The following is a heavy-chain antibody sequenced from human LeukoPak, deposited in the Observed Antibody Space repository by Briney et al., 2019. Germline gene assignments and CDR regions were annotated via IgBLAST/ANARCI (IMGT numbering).Heavy chain of an antibody. J-gene: IGHJ4*02. CDR3: AREPNSGGWFY. V-gene: IGHV4-38-2*02. D-gene: IGHD6-19*01. CDR2: IYHSGST. CDR1: GYSISSGYY. Sequence: KASETLSLTCTVSGYSISSGYYWGWIRQPPGKGLEWIGSIYHSGSTYYNPSLKSRVTISVDTSKNQFSLKLSSVTAADTAVYYCAREPNSGGWFYWGQGTLVTVSS.